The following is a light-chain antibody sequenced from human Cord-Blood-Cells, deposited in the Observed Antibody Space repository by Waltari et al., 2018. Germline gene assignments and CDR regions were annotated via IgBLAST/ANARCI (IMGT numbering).Light chain of an antibody. CDR2: GAS. CDR1: QSVSSRD. Sequence: EIVLTLSPGTLSLFRGERATLSCRASQSVSSRDLAWYQQKPGPAARFLIFGASSRATGIPDRFSGSGAGTDFTLTISRQEPEDFAVYYCQQKGSSPYTFGQGTTLEIK. V-gene: IGKV3-20*01. CDR3: QQKGSSPYT. J-gene: IGKJ2*01.